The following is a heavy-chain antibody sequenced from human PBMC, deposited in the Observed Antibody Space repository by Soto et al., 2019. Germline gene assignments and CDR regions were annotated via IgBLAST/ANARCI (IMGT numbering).Heavy chain of an antibody. CDR2: IKSDGSST. CDR3: VTDRDTYGSGRMAG. J-gene: IGHJ6*02. V-gene: IGHV3-74*01. Sequence: EMQLVESGGGLVQPGGSLRLSCAASGFTFSTFWMHWVRQAPGKGLMWVSRIKSDGSSTSNADSVKGRFTISRDNAKNTLSLQMNSLRGEETAVYYSVTDRDTYGSGRMAGWGLGNRVTVSS. D-gene: IGHD3-10*01. CDR1: GFTFSTFW.